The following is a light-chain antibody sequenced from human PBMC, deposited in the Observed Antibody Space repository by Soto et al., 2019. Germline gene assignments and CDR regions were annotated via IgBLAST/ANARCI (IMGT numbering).Light chain of an antibody. Sequence: THSPATRCLSPGERATVSCRVSQSVSSSYLAWYQQKPGQAPRLLIFAASSRASGIPDRFSGSGSGTDFTLTISRLEPEDFALFFCQYHGSSPITFGQGTRLEIK. J-gene: IGKJ5*01. CDR1: QSVSSSY. CDR2: AAS. CDR3: QYHGSSPIT. V-gene: IGKV3-20*01.